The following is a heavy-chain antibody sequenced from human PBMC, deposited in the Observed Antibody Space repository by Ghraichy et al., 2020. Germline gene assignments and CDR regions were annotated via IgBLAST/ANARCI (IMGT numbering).Heavy chain of an antibody. J-gene: IGHJ6*02. Sequence: GESLNISCAASGFTFSSYDMHWVRQIPGKGLEWVSTIGTASDTYYPDSLKGRFTVSRENAKNSLYLQMNNLRAGDTAVYYCAREVPAAMGYYYYGMDVWGQGTTVTVSS. CDR1: GFTFSSYD. V-gene: IGHV3-13*04. CDR3: AREVPAAMGYYYYGMDV. D-gene: IGHD2-2*01. CDR2: IGTASDT.